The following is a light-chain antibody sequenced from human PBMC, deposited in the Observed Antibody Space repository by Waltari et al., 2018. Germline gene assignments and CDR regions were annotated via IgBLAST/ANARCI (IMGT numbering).Light chain of an antibody. CDR2: GTS. CDR3: QQYTYWPWT. V-gene: IGKV3D-15*01. CDR1: QSVRST. J-gene: IGKJ1*01. Sequence: EIVMTQSPATLSLSPGESATLFCRASQSVRSTFAWFQQKPGQPPRLLIYGTSTSATSIPARFSGSGCGTEFSLTFSSLQPGDFATDYGQQYTYWPWTFGQGTRVE.